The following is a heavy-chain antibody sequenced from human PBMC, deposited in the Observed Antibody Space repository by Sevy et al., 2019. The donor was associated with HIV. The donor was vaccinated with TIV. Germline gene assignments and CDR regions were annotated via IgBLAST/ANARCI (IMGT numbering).Heavy chain of an antibody. V-gene: IGHV3-23*01. J-gene: IGHJ4*02. Sequence: GGSLRLSCVASGFTFSIYAMSWVRQAPGKGLEWVSGLSGSGGSTYYADSVKGRFTISRDNSKNTLYLQMNSLRAEDTAVYYCAKVQGDYVWGTFRDYWGQGTLVTVSS. CDR2: LSGSGGST. CDR3: AKVQGDYVWGTFRDY. CDR1: GFTFSIYA. D-gene: IGHD3-16*02.